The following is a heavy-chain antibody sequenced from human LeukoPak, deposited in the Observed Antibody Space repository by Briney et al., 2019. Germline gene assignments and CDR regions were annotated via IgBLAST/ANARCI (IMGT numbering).Heavy chain of an antibody. CDR2: ITFSSSII. CDR3: ARDRLHYGEYEKTFDY. Sequence: GGTLRLSCAVSGFTFSNYGMSWVRQAPGKGLEWVSYITFSSSIIYYADSVKGRFTISRDNAKNSLYLQMNSLRAEDTAVYYCARDRLHYGEYEKTFDYWGQGTLVSVSS. CDR1: GFTFSNYG. V-gene: IGHV3-48*01. D-gene: IGHD4-17*01. J-gene: IGHJ4*02.